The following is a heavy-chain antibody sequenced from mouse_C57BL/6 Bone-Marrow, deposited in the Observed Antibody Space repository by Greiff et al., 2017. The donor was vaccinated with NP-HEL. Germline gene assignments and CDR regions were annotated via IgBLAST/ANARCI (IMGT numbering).Heavy chain of an antibody. Sequence: QVHVKQSGAELVKPGASVKMSCKASGYTFTSYWITWVKQRPGQGLEWIGDIYPGSGSTNYNEKFKSKATLTVDTSSSTAYMQLSSLTSEDSAVYYCAKLRAGAMDYWGQGTSVTVSS. D-gene: IGHD3-2*02. CDR1: GYTFTSYW. CDR3: AKLRAGAMDY. CDR2: IYPGSGST. J-gene: IGHJ4*01. V-gene: IGHV1-55*01.